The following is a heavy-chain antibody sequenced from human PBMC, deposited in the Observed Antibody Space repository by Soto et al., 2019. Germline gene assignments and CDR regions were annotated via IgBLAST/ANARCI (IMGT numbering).Heavy chain of an antibody. CDR3: ARLAPGGSGGGGDY. V-gene: IGHV6-1*01. D-gene: IGHD6-19*01. J-gene: IGHJ4*02. CDR2: TYNRSKWYS. Sequence: SQTLSLTCAISGDSVSSNNAACNWIRQSPSRGLEWLGRTYNRSKWYSDYAVSVKSRITIKPDTSNNHFSLQLNSVTPEDTALYYCARLAPGGSGGGGDYWGQGTLVTVSS. CDR1: GDSVSSNNAA.